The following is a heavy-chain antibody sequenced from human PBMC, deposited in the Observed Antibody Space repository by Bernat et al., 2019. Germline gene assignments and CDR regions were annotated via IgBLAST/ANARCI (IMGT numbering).Heavy chain of an antibody. D-gene: IGHD5-12*01. Sequence: QLQLQESGPGLVKPSETLSLSCTVSGGSISSSSYYWGWIRQPPGKGLEWIGSIYGGSTYYNPSLKSRVTISEDTSKHQFSLKLSSVTAADTAVYYCAKFRDSGSGGQWGQGTLVTVSS. J-gene: IGHJ4*02. CDR2: IYGGST. CDR1: GGSISSSSYY. CDR3: AKFRDSGSGGQ. V-gene: IGHV4-39*01.